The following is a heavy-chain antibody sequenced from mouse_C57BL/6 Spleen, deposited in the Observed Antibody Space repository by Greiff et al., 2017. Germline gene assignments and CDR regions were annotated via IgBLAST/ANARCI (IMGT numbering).Heavy chain of an antibody. Sequence: VQLKESGTVLARPGASVKMSCKTSGYTFTSYWMHWVKQRPGQGLEWIGAIYPGYSDTSYNQKFKGKAKLTAVTSASTAYMELSSLTNEDSAVYYCTRLPTTVVATDYYAMDYWGQGTSVTVSS. CDR3: TRLPTTVVATDYYAMDY. J-gene: IGHJ4*01. CDR1: GYTFTSYW. V-gene: IGHV1-5*01. D-gene: IGHD1-1*01. CDR2: IYPGYSDT.